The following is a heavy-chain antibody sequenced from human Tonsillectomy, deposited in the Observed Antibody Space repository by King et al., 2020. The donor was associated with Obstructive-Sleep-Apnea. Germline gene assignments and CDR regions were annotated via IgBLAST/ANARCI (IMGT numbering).Heavy chain of an antibody. V-gene: IGHV4-59*08. Sequence: QLQESGPGLVKPSETLSLTCTVSGGSISSFYWSWIRQPPGKGLEWIGYIYYSGSTNYNPSLKSRVTISVDTSKNQFSLKLSSVTAADTAGYYCARHWLGGSYGTFDYWGQGTLVTVSS. CDR3: ARHWLGGSYGTFDY. CDR1: GGSISSFY. J-gene: IGHJ4*02. CDR2: IYYSGST. D-gene: IGHD1-26*01.